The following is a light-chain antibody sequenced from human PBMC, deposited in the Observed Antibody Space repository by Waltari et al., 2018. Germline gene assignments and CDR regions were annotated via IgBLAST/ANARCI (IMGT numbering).Light chain of an antibody. V-gene: IGLV3-25*03. CDR1: LLDMQY. J-gene: IGLJ2*01. CDR2: KDN. Sequence: SYELTQPSSMSVSPGQTARLPCSGYLLDMQYGYWYLQEPGQPPILVIFKDNEWPSGIPVRFSGSSSGTTVTLTISGVQAEDEANYYCQSADSSGPSVVFGGGTKLT. CDR3: QSADSSGPSVV.